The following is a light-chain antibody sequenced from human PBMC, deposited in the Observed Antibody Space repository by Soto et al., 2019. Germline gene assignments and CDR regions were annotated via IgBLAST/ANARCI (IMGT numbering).Light chain of an antibody. Sequence: DIQMTQSPSALSASLGDRVTITCRASHSIDTWLAWYQQRPGKAPNLLIYDASSLASGVPSRFSGGGSGTEFTLTSSNLQPDDFGTYYCHQYKSYTPYTIGQGTKVEIK. V-gene: IGKV1-5*01. CDR3: HQYKSYTPYT. CDR2: DAS. CDR1: HSIDTW. J-gene: IGKJ2*01.